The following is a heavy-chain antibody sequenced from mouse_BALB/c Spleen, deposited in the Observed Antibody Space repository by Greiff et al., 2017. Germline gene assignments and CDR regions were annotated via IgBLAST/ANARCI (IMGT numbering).Heavy chain of an antibody. CDR1: GYTFTSYT. CDR3: ARGGNRPYYFDY. J-gene: IGHJ2*01. V-gene: IGHV1-4*01. CDR2: INPSSGYT. Sequence: QVQLQQSGAELARPGASVKMSCKASGYTFTSYTMHWVKQRPGQGLEWIGYINPSSGYTNYNQKFKDKATLTADKSSSTAYMQLSSLTSEDSAVYYCARGGNRPYYFDYWGQGTTLTVSS.